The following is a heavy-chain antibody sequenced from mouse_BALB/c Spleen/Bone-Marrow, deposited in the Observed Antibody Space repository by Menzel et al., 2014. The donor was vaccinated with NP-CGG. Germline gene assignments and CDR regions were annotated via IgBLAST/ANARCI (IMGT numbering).Heavy chain of an antibody. Sequence: QVQLQQSGAELVKPGASVKFSCKASGYAFTSYWMYWVKQRPGQGLEWIGRINPSNGGTNYNEKFKSKATLTVDKSSSTASMKLSSLPSGESAVDYCAREAYYDYIYFDYWGQGTTLTVSS. CDR1: GYAFTSYW. CDR2: INPSNGGT. V-gene: IGHV1S81*02. J-gene: IGHJ2*01. CDR3: AREAYYDYIYFDY. D-gene: IGHD2-4*01.